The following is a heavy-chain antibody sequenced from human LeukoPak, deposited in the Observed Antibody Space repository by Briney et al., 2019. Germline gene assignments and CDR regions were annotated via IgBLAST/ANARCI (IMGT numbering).Heavy chain of an antibody. V-gene: IGHV3-30-3*01. CDR2: ISYDGSNK. J-gene: IGHJ4*02. CDR3: ARDKRLDY. Sequence: GGSLRLSCAASGFTFSSYAMHWVRQAPGKGLEWVAVISYDGSNKYYADSVKGRFTISRDNSKNTLYLQMNSLRAEDTAVYYCARDKRLDYWGQGTLVTVS. CDR1: GFTFSSYA.